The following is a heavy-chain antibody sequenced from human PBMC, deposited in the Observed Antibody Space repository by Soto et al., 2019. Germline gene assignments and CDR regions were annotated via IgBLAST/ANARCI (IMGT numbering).Heavy chain of an antibody. CDR3: ARYSLAARTVLPPDY. CDR1: GGTFSSYA. D-gene: IGHD6-6*01. J-gene: IGHJ4*02. Sequence: GASVKVSFKASGGTFSSYAISWVRQAPGQGLEWMGGIIPIFGTANYAQKFQGRVTITADESTSTAYMELSSLRSEDTAVYYCARYSLAARTVLPPDYWGQGTLVTVSS. V-gene: IGHV1-69*13. CDR2: IIPIFGTA.